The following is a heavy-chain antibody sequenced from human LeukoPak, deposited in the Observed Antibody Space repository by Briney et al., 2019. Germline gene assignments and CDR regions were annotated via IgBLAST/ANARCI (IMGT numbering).Heavy chain of an antibody. CDR3: ARDLRYSGYDYKWFDP. J-gene: IGHJ5*02. Sequence: PSETLSLTCTVSGGSISSYYWSWIRQPAGKGLEWIGRIYTSGSTNYNPSLKSRVTMSVDTSKNQFSLKLSSVTAADTAVYYCARDLRYSGYDYKWFDPWGQGTLVTVSS. CDR2: IYTSGST. D-gene: IGHD5-12*01. CDR1: GGSISSYY. V-gene: IGHV4-4*07.